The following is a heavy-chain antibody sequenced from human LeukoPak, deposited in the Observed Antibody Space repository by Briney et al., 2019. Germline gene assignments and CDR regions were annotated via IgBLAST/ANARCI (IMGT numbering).Heavy chain of an antibody. D-gene: IGHD6-19*01. J-gene: IGHJ4*02. Sequence: PGRSLRLSCAASGFTFSSYAMHWVRQAPGKGLEWVAVISYDGSNKYYADSVKGRFTISRDNSKNTLYLQMNSLRAEDTAVYYCARDQGGLYSSGWYLRPFDYWGQGTLVTVSS. CDR1: GFTFSSYA. V-gene: IGHV3-30-3*01. CDR3: ARDQGGLYSSGWYLRPFDY. CDR2: ISYDGSNK.